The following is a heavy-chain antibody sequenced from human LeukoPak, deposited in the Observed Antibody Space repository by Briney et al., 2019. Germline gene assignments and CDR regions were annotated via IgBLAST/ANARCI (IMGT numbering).Heavy chain of an antibody. CDR3: ARELRTPYDILGRGNAFDI. D-gene: IGHD3-9*01. Sequence: GGSLRLSCAASGSTFSSYSMNWVRQAPGKGLEWVSSISSSSSYIYYADSVKGRFTISRVDAKNSLYLQMNSLRAEDTAVYYCARELRTPYDILGRGNAFDIWGHGTMVTVSS. CDR1: GSTFSSYS. V-gene: IGHV3-21*01. J-gene: IGHJ3*02. CDR2: ISSSSSYI.